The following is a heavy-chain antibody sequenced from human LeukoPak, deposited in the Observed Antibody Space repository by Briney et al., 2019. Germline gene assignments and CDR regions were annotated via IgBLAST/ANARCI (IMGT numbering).Heavy chain of an antibody. CDR1: GFTFSSNT. V-gene: IGHV3-21*01. D-gene: IGHD3-3*01. Sequence: PGGSLRLSCAASGFTFSSNTMNRVRQAPGKGLERVSGITSRGDYIYYVDSVKGRFTISRDNAKNSLYLQMNSLRAEDTAVYYCARGGGSGYYTPQKWFDPWGQGTLVTVSS. CDR3: ARGGGSGYYTPQKWFDP. CDR2: ITSRGDYI. J-gene: IGHJ5*02.